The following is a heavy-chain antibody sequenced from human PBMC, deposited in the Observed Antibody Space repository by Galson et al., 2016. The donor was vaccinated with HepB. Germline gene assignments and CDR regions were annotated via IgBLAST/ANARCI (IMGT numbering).Heavy chain of an antibody. CDR1: GFTFSDYY. CDR3: ARVEAPLSRWYVDV. D-gene: IGHD3-3*01. V-gene: IGHV3-11*01. CDR2: ISSSGKTI. Sequence: SLRLSCAVSGFTFSDYYMSWIRQAPGKGLEWIAYISSSGKTIYHADSVKGRFTISRGNAQNSLYLQMNSLRAEDTAVYYCARVEAPLSRWYVDVWGRGTLVTVTA. J-gene: IGHJ2*01.